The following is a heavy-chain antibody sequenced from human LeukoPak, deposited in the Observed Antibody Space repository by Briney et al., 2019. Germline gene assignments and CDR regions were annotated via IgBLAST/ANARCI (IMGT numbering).Heavy chain of an antibody. J-gene: IGHJ6*02. CDR1: GGSISSSSYY. Sequence: SETLSLTCTVSGGSISSSSYYWGWIRQPPGKGLERIGSIYYSGSTYYNPSLKSRVTISVDTSKNQFSLKLSSVTAADTAVYYCATVSITMVRYGMDVWGQGTTVTVSS. CDR3: ATVSITMVRYGMDV. D-gene: IGHD3-10*01. CDR2: IYYSGST. V-gene: IGHV4-39*07.